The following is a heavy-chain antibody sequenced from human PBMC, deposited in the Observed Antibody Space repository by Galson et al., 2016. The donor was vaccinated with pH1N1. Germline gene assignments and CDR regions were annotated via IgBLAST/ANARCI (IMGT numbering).Heavy chain of an antibody. J-gene: IGHJ1*01. CDR3: ATSLSSGWYGSYFNP. CDR1: GDTFSNYA. CDR2: IIPVLDIT. Sequence: SVKVSCKASGDTFSNYAISWVRQTPGHGLEWMGGIIPVLDITNYAQRFQGRVTITADISTSTAYLELSSLTSDDQATYYCATSLSSGWYGSYFNPWGPGTL. D-gene: IGHD6-19*01. V-gene: IGHV1-69*10.